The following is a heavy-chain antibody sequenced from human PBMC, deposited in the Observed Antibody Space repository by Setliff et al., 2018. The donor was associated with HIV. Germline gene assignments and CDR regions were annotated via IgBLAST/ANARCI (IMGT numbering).Heavy chain of an antibody. CDR1: GFTFNNYA. CDR3: AREFLSGGSCYNY. Sequence: PSETLSLSCAASGFTFNNYAIHWVRQAPGKGLEWVANISPDGSATYYVDSVKGRFTISRDNAKNSLYLQLNSLRVEDTAVYYCAREFLSGGSCYNYWGQGTLVTVSS. CDR2: ISPDGSAT. D-gene: IGHD2-21*01. J-gene: IGHJ4*02. V-gene: IGHV3-7*01.